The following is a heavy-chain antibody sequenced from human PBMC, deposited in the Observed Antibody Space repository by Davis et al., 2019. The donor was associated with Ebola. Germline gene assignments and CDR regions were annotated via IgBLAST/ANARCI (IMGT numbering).Heavy chain of an antibody. J-gene: IGHJ4*02. CDR1: GGSFSSHP. CDR3: ARDFDGGNYYFDY. Sequence: SVKVSCKTSGGSFSSHPISWVRQAPRQGLEWMGGIIPIFDTPHYAQKFQGRITITADASTSTAYMELSSLRSEDTATYFCARDFDGGNYYFDYQGPGTPVTVSS. D-gene: IGHD3-9*01. V-gene: IGHV1-69*13. CDR2: IIPIFDTP.